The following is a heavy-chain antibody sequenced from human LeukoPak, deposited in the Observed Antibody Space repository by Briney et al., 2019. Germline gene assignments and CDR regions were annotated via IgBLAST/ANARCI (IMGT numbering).Heavy chain of an antibody. D-gene: IGHD3-10*01. CDR1: GFPFSSYW. V-gene: IGHV3-74*01. CDR3: AREGPTYYYGSGSYYRNDY. J-gene: IGHJ4*02. CDR2: INSDGSST. Sequence: GGSLRLSCVASGFPFSSYWMHWVRQAPGKGLVWVSRINSDGSSTSYADSVKGRFTISRDNAKNTLYLQMNSLRAEDTAVYYCAREGPTYYYGSGSYYRNDYWGRGTLVTVSS.